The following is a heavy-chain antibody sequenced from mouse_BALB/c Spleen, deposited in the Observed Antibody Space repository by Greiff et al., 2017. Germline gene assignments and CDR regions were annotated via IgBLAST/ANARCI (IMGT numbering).Heavy chain of an antibody. V-gene: IGHV1-69*02. CDR2: IYPSDSYT. CDR1: GYTFTSYW. J-gene: IGHJ3*01. CDR3: ARRDYYGSSPVAY. D-gene: IGHD1-1*01. Sequence: QVQLQQPGAELVRPGASVKLSCKASGYTFTSYWINWVKQRPGQGLEWIGNIYPSDSYTNYNQKFKGKATLTVDKSSSTAYMQLSSLTSEDSAVYYCARRDYYGSSPVAYWGQGTLVTVSA.